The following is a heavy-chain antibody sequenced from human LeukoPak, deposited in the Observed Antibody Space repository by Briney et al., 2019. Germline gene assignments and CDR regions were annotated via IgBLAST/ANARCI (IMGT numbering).Heavy chain of an antibody. CDR1: GFTLSHYY. D-gene: IGHD6-13*01. J-gene: IGHJ4*02. CDR3: ARNPGTGTLDY. Sequence: GGSLRLSCAASGFTLSHYYVSWVRQAPGKGLEWVSFISSDSTHTNYADSLKGRFTISRDNAKNSLYLQMNSLRAEDTALYYCARNPGTGTLDYWGQGALVTVSS. CDR2: ISSDSTHT. V-gene: IGHV3-11*06.